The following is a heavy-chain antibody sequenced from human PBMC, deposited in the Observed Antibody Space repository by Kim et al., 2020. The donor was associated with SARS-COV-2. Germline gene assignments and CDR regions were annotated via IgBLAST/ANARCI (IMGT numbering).Heavy chain of an antibody. J-gene: IGHJ4*02. V-gene: IGHV4-39*07. Sequence: SETLSLTCTVSGGSISSSSYYWGWIRQPPGKGLEWIGSIYYSGSTYYNPSLKSRVTISVDTSKNQFSLKLSSVTAADTAVYYCAPGYSSGWYRHWGQGTLVTVSS. D-gene: IGHD6-19*01. CDR1: GGSISSSSYY. CDR2: IYYSGST. CDR3: APGYSSGWYRH.